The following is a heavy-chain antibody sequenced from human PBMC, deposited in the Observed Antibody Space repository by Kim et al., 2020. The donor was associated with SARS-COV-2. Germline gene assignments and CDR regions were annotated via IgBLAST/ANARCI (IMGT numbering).Heavy chain of an antibody. CDR1: GFTFSNYI. CDR3: AREVPYSSGWYKANYFDY. D-gene: IGHD6-19*01. V-gene: IGHV3-21*01. Sequence: GGSLRLSCAVSGFTFSNYIISWIRQAPGKGLEWVSSITRCGSDTYYADSVRGRFTISRDNAKNSLYLQMNSLRAEDTAVYYCAREVPYSSGWYKANYFDYWGQGTLVTVSS. CDR2: ITRCGSDT. J-gene: IGHJ4*02.